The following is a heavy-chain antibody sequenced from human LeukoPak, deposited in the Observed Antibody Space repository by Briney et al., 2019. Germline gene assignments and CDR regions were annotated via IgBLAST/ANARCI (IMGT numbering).Heavy chain of an antibody. Sequence: PGGSLRLSCAASGFTFSSYAMHWVRQGPGKGLEWVAYIAHHGSNKYYADSVKGRFTISRDNSKNTLYLQMNSLRAEDTAVYYCAKDTAFYYDSSGSIDIWGQGTMVTVSS. CDR3: AKDTAFYYDSSGSIDI. J-gene: IGHJ3*02. D-gene: IGHD3-22*01. CDR1: GFTFSSYA. V-gene: IGHV3-30*02. CDR2: IAHHGSNK.